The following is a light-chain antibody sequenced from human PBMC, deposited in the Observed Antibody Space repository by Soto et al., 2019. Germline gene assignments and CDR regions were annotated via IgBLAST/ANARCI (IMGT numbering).Light chain of an antibody. CDR1: QSVRSNY. CDR3: QQYGSSRSIT. Sequence: EIVFTQSPGTLSLSPGERATLSCRASQSVRSNYLAWYQQKPGQAPRPLIYGASSRATGIPDRFSASGSGTDFTLIINRLEPEDFAVYYCQQYGSSRSITFGQGTRLEIK. V-gene: IGKV3-20*01. CDR2: GAS. J-gene: IGKJ5*01.